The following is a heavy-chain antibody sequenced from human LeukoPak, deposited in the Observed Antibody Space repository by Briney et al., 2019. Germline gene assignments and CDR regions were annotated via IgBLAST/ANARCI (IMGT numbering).Heavy chain of an antibody. CDR1: GFTFSSYW. CDR3: ALGDDFDY. D-gene: IGHD3-10*01. J-gene: IGHJ4*02. V-gene: IGHV3-7*01. CDR2: IKQDGSEE. Sequence: GGSLRLSCAASGFTFSSYWTSWVRQAPGKGLEWVANIKQDGSEEYYVDSVKGRFTISRDNAKNSLYLQMNSLRAEDTAVYYCALGDDFDYWGQGTLVTVSS.